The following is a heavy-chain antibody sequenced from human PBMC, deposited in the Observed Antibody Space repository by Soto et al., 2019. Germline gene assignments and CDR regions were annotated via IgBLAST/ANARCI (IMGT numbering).Heavy chain of an antibody. Sequence: QVQLQESGPGLVKPSETLSLTCTVSGGSVSSGSYSWSWIRQPPGQGLEWIGYIYNSGGPNSNPSLKSRDSISVDTSKNQFSLKLSSVTAADRAVYYCARVGFRLGRIAARPQADPYYDAMDVWGQGTTVTVSS. CDR1: GGSVSSGSYS. CDR2: IYNSGGP. CDR3: ARVGFRLGRIAARPQADPYYDAMDV. D-gene: IGHD6-6*01. V-gene: IGHV4-61*01. J-gene: IGHJ6*02.